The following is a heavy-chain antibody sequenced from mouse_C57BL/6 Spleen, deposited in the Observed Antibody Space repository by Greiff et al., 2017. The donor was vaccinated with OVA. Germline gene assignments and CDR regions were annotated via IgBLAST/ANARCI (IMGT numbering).Heavy chain of an antibody. CDR2: IRSKSNNYAT. D-gene: IGHD1-1*01. CDR3: VRGTTVYAMDY. J-gene: IGHJ4*01. CDR1: GFSFNTYA. V-gene: IGHV10-1*01. Sequence: EVQVVESGGGLVQPKGSLKLSCAASGFSFNTYAMNWVRQAPGKGLEWVARIRSKSNNYATYYADSVKDRFTISRDDSESMLYLQMNNLKTEDTAMYYCVRGTTVYAMDYWGQGTSVTVSS.